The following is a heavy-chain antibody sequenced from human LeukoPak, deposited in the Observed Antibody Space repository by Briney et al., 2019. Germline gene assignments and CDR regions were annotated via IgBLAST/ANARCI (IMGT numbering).Heavy chain of an antibody. CDR2: IEKNDKGSATAT. J-gene: IGHJ5*02. D-gene: IGHD1-26*01. V-gene: IGHV3-73*01. Sequence: GGSLKLSCAASGFTVSGSPIHWVRQSSGKGLEWAGQIEKNDKGSATATAYAASVKGRFPISSDDSINKAYLQMKSLKTEDTALYYCTWDSGNYNWFDPWGQGTLVTVSS. CDR1: GFTVSGSP. CDR3: TWDSGNYNWFDP.